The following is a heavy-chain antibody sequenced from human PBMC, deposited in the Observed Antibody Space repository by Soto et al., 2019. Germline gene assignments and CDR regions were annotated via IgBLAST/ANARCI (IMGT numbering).Heavy chain of an antibody. J-gene: IGHJ6*02. CDR2: IIPIFGTA. V-gene: IGHV1-69*13. CDR3: ARAPFIVVVTAPSSYGMDV. Sequence: ASVKVSCKASGGTFSSYAISWVRQAPGQGLEWMGGIIPIFGTANYAQKFQGRVTITADESTSTAYMELSSLRSEDTAVYYCARAPFIVVVTAPSSYGMDVWGQGTTVTVSS. D-gene: IGHD2-21*02. CDR1: GGTFSSYA.